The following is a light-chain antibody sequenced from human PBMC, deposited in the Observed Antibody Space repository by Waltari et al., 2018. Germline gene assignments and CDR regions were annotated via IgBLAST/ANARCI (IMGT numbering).Light chain of an antibody. Sequence: DIQLTQPPSTLSASVGDRVTITCRASQSISSWLAWYQQKPGKAPKLLIYKASSLESGVPSRFSCIGSGTEFTLTISSLQPDDFATYYCQQYNSYSYTFGQGTKLEIK. V-gene: IGKV1-5*03. J-gene: IGKJ2*01. CDR2: KAS. CDR1: QSISSW. CDR3: QQYNSYSYT.